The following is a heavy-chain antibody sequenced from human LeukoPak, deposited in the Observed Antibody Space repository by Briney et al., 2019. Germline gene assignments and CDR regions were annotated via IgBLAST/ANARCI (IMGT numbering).Heavy chain of an antibody. CDR2: ISSSGSTI. V-gene: IGHV3-48*03. J-gene: IGHJ4*02. CDR3: ASATNYDFWSGYYNLDY. CDR1: GFTFSSYE. Sequence: GGSLRPSCAASGFTFSSYEMNWVRQAPGKGLEWVSYISSSGSTIYYADSVKGRFTISRDNAKNSLYLQMNSLRAEDTAVYYCASATNYDFWSGYYNLDYWGQGTLVTVSS. D-gene: IGHD3-3*01.